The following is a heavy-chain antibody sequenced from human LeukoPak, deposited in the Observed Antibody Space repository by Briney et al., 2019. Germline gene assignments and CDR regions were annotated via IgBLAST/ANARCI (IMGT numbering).Heavy chain of an antibody. Sequence: ASVKVSCKASGYTFTSYYMHWVRQAPGQGLEWMGIINPSGGSTSYAQKLQGRVTMTRDTSTSTVYMELSSLRSEDTAVYYCARDRRGMLAFDYWGQGTLVTVSS. CDR2: INPSGGST. V-gene: IGHV1-46*03. D-gene: IGHD2-8*01. J-gene: IGHJ4*02. CDR1: GYTFTSYY. CDR3: ARDRRGMLAFDY.